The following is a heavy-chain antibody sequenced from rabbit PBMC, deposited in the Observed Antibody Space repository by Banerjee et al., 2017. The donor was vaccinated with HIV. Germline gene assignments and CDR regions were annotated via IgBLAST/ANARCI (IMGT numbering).Heavy chain of an antibody. J-gene: IGHJ4*01. CDR1: GFSFYSYA. Sequence: QSLEESGGDLVKPGASLTLTCTASGFSFYSYAMIWVRQAPGKGLEWIACIYAGSSGSTYYANWAKGRFTISLDNAQNTVFLRVTSLTAADTATYFCARAAGYGGYGYATGFNLWGPGTLVTVS. CDR2: IYAGSSGST. CDR3: ARAAGYGGYGYATGFNL. V-gene: IGHV1S40*01. D-gene: IGHD6-1*01.